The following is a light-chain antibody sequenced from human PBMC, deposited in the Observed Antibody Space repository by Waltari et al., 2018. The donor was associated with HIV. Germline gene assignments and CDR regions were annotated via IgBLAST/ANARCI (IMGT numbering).Light chain of an antibody. CDR2: EDN. V-gene: IGLV3-10*01. CDR3: YSTDDTGNPLGV. J-gene: IGLJ7*01. CDR1: ALPRKY. Sequence: SYELTQPPSVSVSPGQTARITCSGDALPRKYAYWYQQKSGQAPVLVIYEDNRRPSGIPGRCSGSSSGTMATLTISGAQVEDEGDYYCYSTDDTGNPLGVFGGGTQLTVL.